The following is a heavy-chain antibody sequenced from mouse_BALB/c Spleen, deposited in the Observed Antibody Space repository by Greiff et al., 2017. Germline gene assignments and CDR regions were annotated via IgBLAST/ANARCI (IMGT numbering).Heavy chain of an antibody. J-gene: IGHJ2*01. CDR2: ISSGGGNT. Sequence: EVMLVESGGGLVKPGGSLKLSCAASGFTFSSYTMSWVRQTPEKRLEWVATISSGGGNTYYPDSVKGRFTISRDNAKNNLYLQMSSLRSEDTALYYCARYILLFYYFDYWGQGTTLTVSS. CDR3: ARYILLFYYFDY. D-gene: IGHD3-3*01. CDR1: GFTFSSYT. V-gene: IGHV5-9*03.